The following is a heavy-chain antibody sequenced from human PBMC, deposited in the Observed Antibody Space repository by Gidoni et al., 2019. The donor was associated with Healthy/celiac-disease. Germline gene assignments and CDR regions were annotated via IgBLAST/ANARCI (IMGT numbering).Heavy chain of an antibody. V-gene: IGHV4-59*01. CDR1: GGSISSYY. J-gene: IGHJ4*02. Sequence: QVQLQESGPGLVKPSETLSLTCTVSGGSISSYYRSWIRQPPGQGLEWIGYIYSSGSTNYNPSLKSRVTISVDTSKNQFSLKLSSVTAADTAVYYCATVRFLEWFILDYWGQGTLVTVSS. D-gene: IGHD3-3*01. CDR3: ATVRFLEWFILDY. CDR2: IYSSGST.